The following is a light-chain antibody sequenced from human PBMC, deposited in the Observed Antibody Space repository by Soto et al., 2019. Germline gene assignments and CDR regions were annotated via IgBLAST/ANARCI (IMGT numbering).Light chain of an antibody. CDR2: SNN. Sequence: QSVLTQPPSASGTPGQRVTISCSGSSSNIGSNTVNWYQQLPGTAPKLLIYSNNKRPSGVPDRFSSSKSGTSAALAISGLQSEDEDDYYCAAWDDSVNGLYVFGTGTKLTVL. V-gene: IGLV1-44*01. J-gene: IGLJ1*01. CDR3: AAWDDSVNGLYV. CDR1: SSNIGSNT.